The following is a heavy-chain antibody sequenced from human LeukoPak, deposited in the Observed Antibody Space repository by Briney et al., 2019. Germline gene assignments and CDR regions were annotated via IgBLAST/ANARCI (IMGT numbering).Heavy chain of an antibody. J-gene: IGHJ4*02. Sequence: SFGFLCRCDYCWLLIRLPLLKSLALSGYIYYSGSTYYNPSLKSRVTISVDTSKNQFSLKLSSVTAADTAVYYCARGVPMVRGVTYFDYWGQGTLVTVSS. CDR3: ARGVPMVRGVTYFDY. D-gene: IGHD3-10*01. CDR2: IYYSGST. CDR1: FGFLCRCDYC. V-gene: IGHV4-30-4*01.